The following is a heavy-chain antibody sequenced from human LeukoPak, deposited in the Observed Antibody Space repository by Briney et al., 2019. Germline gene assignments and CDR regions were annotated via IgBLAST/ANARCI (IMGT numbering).Heavy chain of an antibody. CDR2: IYPDDSGT. V-gene: IGHV5-51*01. J-gene: IGHJ3*02. Sequence: GESLKISCKGSGYSFTSYWIGWVRQMPGKGLEWMGIIYPDDSGTKYSPSFQGQVTISADKSISTTYLQWNSLKASDTAMYYCARPRDAYNPNAFNIWGQGTMVTVSS. CDR3: ARPRDAYNPNAFNI. D-gene: IGHD5-24*01. CDR1: GYSFTSYW.